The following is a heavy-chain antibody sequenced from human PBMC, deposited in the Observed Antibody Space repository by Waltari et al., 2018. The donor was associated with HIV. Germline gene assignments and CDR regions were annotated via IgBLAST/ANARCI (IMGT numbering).Heavy chain of an antibody. CDR1: GFTFSSSW. CDR2: INGVGSST. J-gene: IGHJ4*02. V-gene: IGHV3-74*01. D-gene: IGHD3-10*02. Sequence: EVQLVESGGGLVQPGGSLRLSCAASGFTFSSSWMHWVRQAPGKGLGWVSRINGVGSSTDYADSVKGRFTISRDNAKNTLYLQVNTLRAEDTAVYFCARDAALFDWGQGTLVTVSS. CDR3: ARDAALFD.